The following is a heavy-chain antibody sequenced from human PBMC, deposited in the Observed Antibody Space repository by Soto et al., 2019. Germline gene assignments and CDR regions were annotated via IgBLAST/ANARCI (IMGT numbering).Heavy chain of an antibody. CDR1: GCTLSTYW. CDR3: ARAIAAAGSY. Sequence: EVQLVESGGGLVQPGGSLRLSCAASGCTLSTYWMSWVRQAPGKGLEWVANINQDGSKKYYVDSVKGRFAISRDNAKNSLYLQMNSLRAEDTAVYYCARAIAAAGSYWGQGTLVTVSS. D-gene: IGHD6-25*01. J-gene: IGHJ4*02. V-gene: IGHV3-7*05. CDR2: INQDGSKK.